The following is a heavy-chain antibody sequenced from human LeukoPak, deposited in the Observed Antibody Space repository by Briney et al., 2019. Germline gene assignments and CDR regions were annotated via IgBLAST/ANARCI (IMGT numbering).Heavy chain of an antibody. CDR1: GFTFSSYE. CDR2: IISGGTI. J-gene: IGHJ3*02. Sequence: GGSLRLSCAASGFTFSSYEMNWVRQAPGKGLEWVSYIISGGTIYYADSVKGRFTISRDNAKNSLFLQMNSLRAEDTAVYYCARDREPDAFDIWGQGTMVTVSS. D-gene: IGHD1-26*01. CDR3: ARDREPDAFDI. V-gene: IGHV3-48*03.